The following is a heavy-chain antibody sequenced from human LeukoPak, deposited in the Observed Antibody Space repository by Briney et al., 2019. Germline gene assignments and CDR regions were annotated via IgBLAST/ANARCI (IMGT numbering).Heavy chain of an antibody. V-gene: IGHV4-59*01. CDR3: ARGYSSGWPYYYYGMDV. Sequence: SETLSLTCTVSGGSISSYYWSWIRQPPGKGLEWIGYIYYSGSTNYNPSLKSRVTISVDTSKNQFSLKLSSVTAADTAVYYCARGYSSGWPYYYYGMDVWGQGTTVTVSS. D-gene: IGHD6-19*01. J-gene: IGHJ6*02. CDR1: GGSISSYY. CDR2: IYYSGST.